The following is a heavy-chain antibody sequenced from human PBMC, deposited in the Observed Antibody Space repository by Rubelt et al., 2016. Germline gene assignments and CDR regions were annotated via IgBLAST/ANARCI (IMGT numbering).Heavy chain of an antibody. Sequence: QVQLQESGPGLVKPSETLSLTCTVSGDSISGSSFYWGWIRQPPGKGLEWIGSIYYSGTTYYNPSLKSRVTISVDTSKNQFSLKLSSGTAADTAVYYGASYRRFGRFDPWGQGTLVTVSS. J-gene: IGHJ5*02. CDR1: GDSISGSSFY. CDR2: IYYSGTT. V-gene: IGHV4-39*01. D-gene: IGHD3-16*01. CDR3: ASYRRFGRFDP.